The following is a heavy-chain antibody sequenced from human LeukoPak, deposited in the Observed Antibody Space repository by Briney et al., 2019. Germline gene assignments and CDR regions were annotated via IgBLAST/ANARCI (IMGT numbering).Heavy chain of an antibody. Sequence: PGGSLRLSCAASGFTLSSYAMHWVRQAPGKGLEWVAHIKQDGSEKYNVDCVKGRFTNSRDNAKNSLYLQMNSLRAEDTAVYYCAKQNPRQSSSWYSYYYYYGMDVWGQGTTVTVSS. D-gene: IGHD6-13*01. J-gene: IGHJ6*02. V-gene: IGHV3-7*03. CDR3: AKQNPRQSSSWYSYYYYYGMDV. CDR2: IKQDGSEK. CDR1: GFTLSSYA.